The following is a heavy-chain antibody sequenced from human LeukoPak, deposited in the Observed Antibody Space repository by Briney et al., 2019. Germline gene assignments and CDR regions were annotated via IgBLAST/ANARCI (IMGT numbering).Heavy chain of an antibody. CDR1: GYTFTGYY. J-gene: IGHJ5*02. CDR3: ARGGRYFDWLLSPHNWFDP. CDR2: INPNSGGT. Sequence: ASVKVSCKASGYTFTGYYMHWVRQAPGQGLEWMGWINPNSGGTNYAQKFQGRVTMTRDTSISTAYMELSRLRSDDTAVYYCARGGRYFDWLLSPHNWFDPWGQGTLVTVSS. V-gene: IGHV1-2*02. D-gene: IGHD3-9*01.